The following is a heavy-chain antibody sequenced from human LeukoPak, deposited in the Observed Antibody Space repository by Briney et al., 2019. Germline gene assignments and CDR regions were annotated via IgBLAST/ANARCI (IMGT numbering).Heavy chain of an antibody. D-gene: IGHD5-18*01. CDR1: GYTFTSYG. CDR3: ARDWFTAGGYSYGLGDY. Sequence: ASVKVSCKASGYTFTSYGISWVRQAPGQGLEWMGWISAYNGNTNYAQKLQGRVTMTTDTSTSAAYMELRSLRSDDTAVYYCARDWFTAGGYSYGLGDYWGQGTLVTVSS. V-gene: IGHV1-18*01. J-gene: IGHJ4*02. CDR2: ISAYNGNT.